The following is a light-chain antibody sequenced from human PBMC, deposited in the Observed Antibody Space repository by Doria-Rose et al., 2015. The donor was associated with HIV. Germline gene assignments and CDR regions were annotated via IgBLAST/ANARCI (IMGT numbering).Light chain of an antibody. V-gene: IGLV3-21*02. J-gene: IGLJ1*01. Sequence: VLTQPPSLSVAPGQTARVTCGGSNIGGKSVHWYQQRPGQAPVLVVYDDSDRPSGIPERFSGSNSGNKATLTISRVEAGDEADYYCQVWDSSSDHYVFATGTKVTVL. CDR2: DDS. CDR1: NIGGKS. CDR3: QVWDSSSDHYV.